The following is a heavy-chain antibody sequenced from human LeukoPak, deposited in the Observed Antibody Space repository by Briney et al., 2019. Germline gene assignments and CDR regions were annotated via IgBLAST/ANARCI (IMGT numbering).Heavy chain of an antibody. CDR3: ARNILFAFDI. V-gene: IGHV3-53*01. D-gene: IGHD2/OR15-2a*01. CDR2: IYNDGST. J-gene: IGHJ3*02. CDR1: GLTVSSSY. Sequence: GGSLRLSCAASGLTVSSSYMSWVRQVPGKGQERVSIIYNDGSTYYADSMKGRFTISRDNSKNTLYLQVNSLRAEDTAMYYCARNILFAFDIWGQGTMVTVSS.